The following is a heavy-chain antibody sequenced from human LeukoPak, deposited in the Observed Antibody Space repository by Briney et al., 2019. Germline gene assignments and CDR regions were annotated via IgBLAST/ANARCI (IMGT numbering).Heavy chain of an antibody. CDR1: GYTFTSYG. J-gene: IGHJ6*02. D-gene: IGHD3-10*01. V-gene: IGHV1-18*01. Sequence: ASVKVSCKASGYTFTSYGISWVRQAPGQGLEWMGWISAYNGNTNYAQKLQGRVTMTTDTSTSTAYMELSSLRSEDTAVYYCARERAYYGSGTPGGGYYYGMDVWGQGTTVTVSS. CDR3: ARERAYYGSGTPGGGYYYGMDV. CDR2: ISAYNGNT.